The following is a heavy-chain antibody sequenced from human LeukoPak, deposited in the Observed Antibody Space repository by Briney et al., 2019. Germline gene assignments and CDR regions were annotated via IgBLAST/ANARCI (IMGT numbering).Heavy chain of an antibody. CDR1: GFTFSSYA. CDR2: ISGSGGSI. D-gene: IGHD2/OR15-2a*01. CDR3: AKSESTTDYFVDY. J-gene: IGHJ4*02. Sequence: PGGSLRLSCAASGFTFSSYAMSWVRQAPGKGLEWVSVISGSGGSIFYADSVKGRFTISRDSSKNTLYLQMNSLRAEDTAVYYCAKSESTTDYFVDYWGQGTLVTVSS. V-gene: IGHV3-23*01.